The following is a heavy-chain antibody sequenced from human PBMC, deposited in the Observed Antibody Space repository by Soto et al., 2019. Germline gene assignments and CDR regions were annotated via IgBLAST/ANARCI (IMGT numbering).Heavy chain of an antibody. D-gene: IGHD3-22*01. Sequence: PXESLKISCKGSGYSFTSYWISWVRQMPGKGLEWMGRIDPSDSYTNYSPSFQGHVTISADKSISTAYLQWSSLKASDTAMYYCARHGGIDSSGYYNYYYYGMDVWGQGTTVTVSS. CDR1: GYSFTSYW. CDR3: ARHGGIDSSGYYNYYYYGMDV. V-gene: IGHV5-10-1*01. CDR2: IDPSDSYT. J-gene: IGHJ6*02.